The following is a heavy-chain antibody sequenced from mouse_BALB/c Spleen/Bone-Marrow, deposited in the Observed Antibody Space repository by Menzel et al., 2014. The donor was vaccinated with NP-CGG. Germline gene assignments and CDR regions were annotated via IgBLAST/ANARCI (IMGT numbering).Heavy chain of an antibody. CDR3: ARGDLLRGFAY. CDR1: GFTFSSFG. D-gene: IGHD1-1*01. J-gene: IGHJ3*01. V-gene: IGHV5-17*02. CDR2: ISSGSSTI. Sequence: EVMLVESGGGLVQPGGSRKLSCAASGFTFSSFGMHWVRQAPEKWLEWVAYISSGSSTIYYADTVKGRFTISRDNPKNTLFLQMTSLRSEDTAMYYCARGDLLRGFAYWGQGTLVTVSA.